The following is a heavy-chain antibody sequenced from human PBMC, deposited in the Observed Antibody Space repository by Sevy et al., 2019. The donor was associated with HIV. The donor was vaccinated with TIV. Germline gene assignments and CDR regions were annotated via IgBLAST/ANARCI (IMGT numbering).Heavy chain of an antibody. V-gene: IGHV3-48*01. J-gene: IGHJ4*02. Sequence: GGSLRLSCAASGFTFSSYSMNWVRQPPGKGLEWVSYISGGSSTIYYADSVKGRFTISRDNAKNSLYLQMNSLRADDTAVYYCARDPIAVAGTLNYFDYWGQGTLVTVSS. CDR2: ISGGSSTI. CDR1: GFTFSSYS. D-gene: IGHD6-19*01. CDR3: ARDPIAVAGTLNYFDY.